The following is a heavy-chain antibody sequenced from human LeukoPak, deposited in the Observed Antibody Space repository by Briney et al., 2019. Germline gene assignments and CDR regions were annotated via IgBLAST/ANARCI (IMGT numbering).Heavy chain of an antibody. J-gene: IGHJ5*01. V-gene: IGHV1-2*02. CDR2: INPNSGGT. CDR3: ARPWEITMSERSYNWFDS. Sequence: GASVKVSCKASGYTFTAYYIHWVRQAPGQGLEWMGRINPNSGGTNYAQKFQGRVTMTRDTSISTAYMELSRLRSDDTAVYFCARPWEITMSERSYNWFDSWGQGTLVIVSS. CDR1: GYTFTAYY. D-gene: IGHD1-26*01.